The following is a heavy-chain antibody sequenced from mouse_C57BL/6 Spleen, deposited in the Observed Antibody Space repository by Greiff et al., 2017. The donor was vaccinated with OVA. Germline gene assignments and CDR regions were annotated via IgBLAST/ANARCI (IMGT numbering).Heavy chain of an antibody. V-gene: IGHV5-17*01. D-gene: IGHD1-1*01. CDR1: GFTFSDYG. CDR2: ISSGSSTI. Sequence: EVHLVESGGGLVKPGGSLKLSCAASGFTFSDYGMHWVRQAPEKGLEWVAYISSGSSTIYYADTVKGRFTISRDNAKNTLFLQMTSLRSEDTAMYDCAREDYGSSSHWYFDVWGTGTTVTVSS. J-gene: IGHJ1*03. CDR3: AREDYGSSSHWYFDV.